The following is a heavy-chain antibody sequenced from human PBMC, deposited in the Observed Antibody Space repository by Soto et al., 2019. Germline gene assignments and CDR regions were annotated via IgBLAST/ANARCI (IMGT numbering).Heavy chain of an antibody. D-gene: IGHD3-10*01. CDR3: AKGPVTMVRGVIIPIDD. V-gene: IGHV3-23*01. J-gene: IGHJ4*02. CDR2: ISGSGGST. CDR1: GFSFSSYA. Sequence: GTLSITWAASGFSFSSYAMAWVGQAPAKGLEWVSAISGSGGSTYYADSVKGRFTISRDNSKNTLYLQMNSLRAEDTAVYYCAKGPVTMVRGVIIPIDDWGQGTLVTVSS.